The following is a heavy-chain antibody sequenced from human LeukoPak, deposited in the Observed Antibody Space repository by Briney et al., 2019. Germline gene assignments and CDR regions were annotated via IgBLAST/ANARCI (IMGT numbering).Heavy chain of an antibody. J-gene: IGHJ3*02. CDR3: ATTLRRGYSYGLGVFDI. CDR2: ISYDGSNK. Sequence: PGGSLRLSCAASGFTFSSYGMHWVRQAPGKGLEWVAVISYDGSNKYYADSVKGRFTISRDNSKNTLYLQMNSLRAEDTAVYYCATTLRRGYSYGLGVFDIWGQGTMVTVSS. D-gene: IGHD5-18*01. CDR1: GFTFSSYG. V-gene: IGHV3-30*03.